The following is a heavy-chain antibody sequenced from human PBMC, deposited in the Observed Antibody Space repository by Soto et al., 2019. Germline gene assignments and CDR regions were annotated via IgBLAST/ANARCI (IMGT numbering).Heavy chain of an antibody. J-gene: IGHJ5*02. V-gene: IGHV1-8*02. CDR2: MNRNSGDT. CDR1: GYTFTTYD. Sequence: ASVKVSCKTSGYTFTTYDIHWLRQASGQGLEWMGSMNRNSGDTAYAQKLQDRVTMTRDTSISTAHMELSSLRSEDTATYYCAVTYFDYTWGHYRYSWGQGTPVTVSS. CDR3: AVTYFDYTWGHYRYS. D-gene: IGHD3-16*02.